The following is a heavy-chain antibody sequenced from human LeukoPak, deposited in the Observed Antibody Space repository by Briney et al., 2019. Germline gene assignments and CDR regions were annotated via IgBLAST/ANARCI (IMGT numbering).Heavy chain of an antibody. CDR2: ISYDGSNK. V-gene: IGHV3-30*18. D-gene: IGHD5-24*01. CDR1: GFTFSSYG. J-gene: IGHJ4*02. Sequence: GGSLRLSCAASGFTFSSYGMHWVRQAPGKGLEWVAVISYDGSNKYYADSVKGRFTISRDNSMNTLYLQMNSLRDEDTAVYYCAQAWRWLQLNYWGQGTLVAVSS. CDR3: AQAWRWLQLNY.